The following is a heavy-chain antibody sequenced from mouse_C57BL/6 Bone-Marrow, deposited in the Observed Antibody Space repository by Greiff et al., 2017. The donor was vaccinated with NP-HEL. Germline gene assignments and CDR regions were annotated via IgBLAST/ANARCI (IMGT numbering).Heavy chain of an antibody. J-gene: IGHJ4*01. Sequence: VQLQQSGPGLVQPSQSLSITCTVSGFSLTSYGVHWVRQSPGKGLEWLGVIWSGGSTDYNAAFISRLSISKDNSKSQVFFKMNSLQADDTAIYYCARLYSNLYAMDYWGQGTSVTVSS. CDR1: GFSLTSYG. CDR3: ARLYSNLYAMDY. CDR2: IWSGGST. V-gene: IGHV2-2*01. D-gene: IGHD2-5*01.